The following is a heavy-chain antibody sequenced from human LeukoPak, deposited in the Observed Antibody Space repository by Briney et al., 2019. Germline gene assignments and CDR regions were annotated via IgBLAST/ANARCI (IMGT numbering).Heavy chain of an antibody. D-gene: IGHD3-10*01. CDR1: GFTFSSYG. V-gene: IGHV3-30*02. CDR2: IRYDGSNK. Sequence: GGSLRLSCAASGFTFSSYGMHWVRQAPGKGLEWVAFIRYDGSNKYYADSVKGRFTISRDNSKNTLYLQMNSLRAEDTAVYYCAKDLPGRFGEFSFDYWGQGTLVTVSS. CDR3: AKDLPGRFGEFSFDY. J-gene: IGHJ4*02.